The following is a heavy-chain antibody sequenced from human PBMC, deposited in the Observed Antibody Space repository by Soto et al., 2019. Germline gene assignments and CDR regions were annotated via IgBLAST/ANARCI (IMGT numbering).Heavy chain of an antibody. CDR3: ATKTNIAEGNYYYYGMDV. CDR1: GGTFSSYA. J-gene: IGHJ6*02. Sequence: SVKVSCKASGGTFSSYAISWVRQAPGQGLEWMGGIIPIFGTANYAQKFQGRVTITADESTSTAYMELSSLRSEDTAVYYCATKTNIAEGNYYYYGMDVWGQGTTVTVSS. CDR2: IIPIFGTA. V-gene: IGHV1-69*13. D-gene: IGHD6-13*01.